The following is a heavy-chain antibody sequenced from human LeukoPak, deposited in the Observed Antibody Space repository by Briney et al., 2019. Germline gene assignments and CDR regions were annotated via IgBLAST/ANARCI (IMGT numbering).Heavy chain of an antibody. D-gene: IGHD6-6*01. V-gene: IGHV3-23*01. Sequence: GGSLRLSCAASGFTFNNYAMTWVRQAPGKGLEWVSSISASGVMIYYADSVKGRFTVSRDNAKNSLYLQMNSLRAEDTAVYYCARVGIAARTLYNWFDPWGQGTLVTVSS. CDR2: ISASGVMI. CDR1: GFTFNNYA. CDR3: ARVGIAARTLYNWFDP. J-gene: IGHJ5*02.